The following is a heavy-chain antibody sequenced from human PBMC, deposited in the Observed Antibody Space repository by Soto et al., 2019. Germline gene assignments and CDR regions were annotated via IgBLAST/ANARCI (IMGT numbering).Heavy chain of an antibody. V-gene: IGHV3-33*01. D-gene: IGHD3-9*01. CDR2: IWYDGSNK. CDR1: GFTFSSYG. J-gene: IGHJ6*02. Sequence: PGGSLRLSCAASGFTFSSYGMHWVRQAPGKGLEWVAVIWYDGSNKYYADSVKGRFTISRDNSKNTLYLQMNSLRAEDTAVYYCARDKARYFDWLLEAYGMDVWGQGTTVTVSS. CDR3: ARDKARYFDWLLEAYGMDV.